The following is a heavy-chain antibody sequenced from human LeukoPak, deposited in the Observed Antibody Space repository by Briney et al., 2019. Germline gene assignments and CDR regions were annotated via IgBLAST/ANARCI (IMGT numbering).Heavy chain of an antibody. CDR3: PRGFYEPFAR. CDR2: VDYTVST. Sequence: PAETLSLTCTVSGASVSSSHWDWARQSPGKGLDWFHIVDYTVSTTYNPSLRARGTMSLDTSKTQFYLTLESVTPAYTARYPCPRGFYEPFARWGPGTLVTVSS. V-gene: IGHV4-59*02. D-gene: IGHD2/OR15-2a*01. CDR1: GASVSSSH. J-gene: IGHJ4*02.